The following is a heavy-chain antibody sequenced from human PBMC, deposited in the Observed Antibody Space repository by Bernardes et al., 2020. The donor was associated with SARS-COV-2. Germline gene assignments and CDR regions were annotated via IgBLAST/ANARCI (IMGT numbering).Heavy chain of an antibody. CDR3: AIPRVDFDWLLPLDY. CDR2: TYSDGDNK. D-gene: IGHD3-9*01. Sequence: GGSLRLSCAASGFTFSTHSMHWVRRAPGKGLVWVAGTYSDGDNKYYADSVKGRFTISRDNSRNTLYLEMNSLTTEDTAVYYWAIPRVDFDWLLPLDYWGRGTRVTVSS. J-gene: IGHJ4*02. CDR1: GFTFSTHS. V-gene: IGHV3-30-3*01.